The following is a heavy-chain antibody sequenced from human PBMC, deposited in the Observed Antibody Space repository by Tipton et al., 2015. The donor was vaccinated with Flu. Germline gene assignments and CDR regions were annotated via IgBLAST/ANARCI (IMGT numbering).Heavy chain of an antibody. V-gene: IGHV3-23*01. CDR1: GFTFSTYA. CDR2: ISDSGDSI. D-gene: IGHD2-15*01. CDR3: AKRRVVVVVVNTQGWYFDL. Sequence: SLRLSCAASGFTFSTYAMGWVRQAPGKGLEWVSAISDSGDSIYYADSVKGRFTISRDNSKNTLYLQMNSLRAEDTAVYYCAKRRVVVVVVNTQGWYFDLWGRGTLVTVSS. J-gene: IGHJ2*01.